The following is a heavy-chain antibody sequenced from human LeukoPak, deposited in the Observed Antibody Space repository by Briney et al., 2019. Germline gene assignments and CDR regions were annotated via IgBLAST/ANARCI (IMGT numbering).Heavy chain of an antibody. CDR3: ASLYYYDSSGYYYRA. J-gene: IGHJ5*02. V-gene: IGHV3-23*01. CDR1: GFTFTNYA. CDR2: ISGGGGST. Sequence: GGSLRLSCAASGFTFTNYAMSWVRQAPGKGLEWVSTISGGGGSTFYADSVKGRFTISRDNSKNTLYLQMNSLRAEDTAVYYCASLYYYDSSGYYYRAWGQGTLVTVSS. D-gene: IGHD3-22*01.